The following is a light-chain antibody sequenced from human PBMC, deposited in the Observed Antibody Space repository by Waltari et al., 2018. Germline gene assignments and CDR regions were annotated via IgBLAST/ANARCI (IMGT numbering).Light chain of an antibody. V-gene: IGKV3-20*01. CDR3: QQDRSSTVMYT. CDR1: HSVAIDY. CDR2: GTS. Sequence: EFVFTQSPGTLSLSPGVRVTLSFRPSHSVAIDYLALYQQKRGQAPRLLIYGTSNRVTGIPDRFSGSGSGTDFTLTISRLEPEDFAVHYCQQDRSSTVMYTFGQGTKLEIK. J-gene: IGKJ2*01.